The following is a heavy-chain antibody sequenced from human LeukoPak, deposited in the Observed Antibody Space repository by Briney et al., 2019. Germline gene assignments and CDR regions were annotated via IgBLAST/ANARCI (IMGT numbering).Heavy chain of an antibody. J-gene: IGHJ6*02. D-gene: IGHD5-12*01. CDR1: GYTFTSYY. Sequence: ASVKVSCKASGYTFTSYYIHWVRRAPGQGLEWMGIINPSGGSTSYAQKFQGRVTMTRDTSTSTVYMELSSLRSEDTAVYYCARDHQGYSGYDYGTQGYYYYGMDVWGQGTTVTVSS. CDR3: ARDHQGYSGYDYGTQGYYYYGMDV. V-gene: IGHV1-46*01. CDR2: INPSGGST.